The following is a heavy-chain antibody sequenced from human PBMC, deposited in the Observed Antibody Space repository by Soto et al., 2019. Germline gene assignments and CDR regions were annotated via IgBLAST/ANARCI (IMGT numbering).Heavy chain of an antibody. Sequence: SETLSLTCNVSGTSITNHYWSWLRQPPGKRLEWMGYIHHSGTSSYNPTPKSRVSFSVDTSKNQFSLRLTSVTAADTAVYFCALHLYDLARFDPWGQGTLVTVSS. V-gene: IGHV4-59*11. J-gene: IGHJ5*02. CDR1: GTSITNHY. CDR2: IHHSGTS. D-gene: IGHD3-3*01. CDR3: ALHLYDLARFDP.